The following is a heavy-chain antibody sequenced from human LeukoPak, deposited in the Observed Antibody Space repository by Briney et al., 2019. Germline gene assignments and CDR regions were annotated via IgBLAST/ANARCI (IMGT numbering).Heavy chain of an antibody. V-gene: IGHV5-51*01. J-gene: IGHJ5*02. CDR3: ARGIYGSGSYYNVFDWFDP. Sequence: GASLKISCKGSGSSFTSYWIGWVRQMPGKGLEWMGIIYPGDSDTRYSPSFQGQVTISADKSISTAYLQWSSLKASDTAMYYCARGIYGSGSYYNVFDWFDPWGQGTLVTVSS. CDR2: IYPGDSDT. D-gene: IGHD3-10*01. CDR1: GSSFTSYW.